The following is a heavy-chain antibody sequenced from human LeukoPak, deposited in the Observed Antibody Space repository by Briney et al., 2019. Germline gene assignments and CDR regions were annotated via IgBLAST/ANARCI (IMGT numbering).Heavy chain of an antibody. CDR2: IRQDGGEK. CDR1: GFTFRSYW. V-gene: IGHV3-7*01. J-gene: IGHJ4*01. D-gene: IGHD6-13*01. Sequence: GGSLRLSCAVSGFTFRSYWMNWVRQAPGKGLEWVASIRQDGGEKSYVDPVKGRFTISRDNTRNSLYLQMSSLRAEDTAVYYCARDGTAPGLYFDLWGQGTLVTVSS. CDR3: ARDGTAPGLYFDL.